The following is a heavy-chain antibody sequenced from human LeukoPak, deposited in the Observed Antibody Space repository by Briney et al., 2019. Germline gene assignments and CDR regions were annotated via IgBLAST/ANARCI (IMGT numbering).Heavy chain of an antibody. Sequence: ASVKVSCKASGYTFTSYYMHWVRQAPGQGLVWMGIINPSGGSTSYAQKFQGRVTMTRDTSTSTVYMELSSLRSEDTAVYYCARDRLPGLLYSSGHTLDYWGQGTLVTVSS. V-gene: IGHV1-46*01. D-gene: IGHD3-22*01. CDR1: GYTFTSYY. CDR3: ARDRLPGLLYSSGHTLDY. CDR2: INPSGGST. J-gene: IGHJ4*02.